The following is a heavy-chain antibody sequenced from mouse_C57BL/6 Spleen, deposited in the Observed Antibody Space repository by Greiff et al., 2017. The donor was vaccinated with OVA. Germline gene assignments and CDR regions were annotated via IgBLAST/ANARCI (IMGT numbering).Heavy chain of an antibody. CDR3: ARVDGFQFAY. J-gene: IGHJ3*01. Sequence: ESGPGLVKPSQSLSLTCSVTGYSITSGYYWNWIRQFPGNKLEWMGYISYDGSNNYNPSLKNRISITRDTSKYQFFLKLNSVTTEDTATYYCARVDGFQFAYWGQGTLVTVSA. CDR2: ISYDGSN. D-gene: IGHD2-3*01. CDR1: GYSITSGYY. V-gene: IGHV3-6*01.